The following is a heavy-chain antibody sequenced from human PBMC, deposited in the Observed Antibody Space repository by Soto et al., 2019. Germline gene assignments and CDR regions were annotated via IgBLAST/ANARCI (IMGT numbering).Heavy chain of an antibody. V-gene: IGHV1-3*01. Sequence: QVQLVQSGAEVRKPGASVKISCKASGYIFTSYAIHWLRQAPGQRLEWMGWINGGAGDTRYSVNLQGRVTFTRDTAATTAFMDLSSLSSADTAIYYCARSPSRMAAETQLDPGGQGTLVSVSS. CDR2: INGGAGDT. CDR3: ARSPSRMAAETQLDP. D-gene: IGHD6-6*01. J-gene: IGHJ5*02. CDR1: GYIFTSYA.